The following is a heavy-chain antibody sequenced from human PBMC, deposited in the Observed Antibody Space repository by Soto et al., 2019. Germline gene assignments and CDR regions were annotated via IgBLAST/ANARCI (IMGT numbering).Heavy chain of an antibody. V-gene: IGHV1-69*13. J-gene: IGHJ4*02. CDR2: FIPILGTA. Sequence: GASVKVSCKASGGTFSSYAISWVRQAPGQGLEWMGGFIPILGTANYAQKFQGRVTITADESTSTAYMELSSLRFEDTAVFFFARGVVYDSSGFSPPYFDYWGQGTLVTVSS. CDR3: ARGVVYDSSGFSPPYFDY. D-gene: IGHD3-22*01. CDR1: GGTFSSYA.